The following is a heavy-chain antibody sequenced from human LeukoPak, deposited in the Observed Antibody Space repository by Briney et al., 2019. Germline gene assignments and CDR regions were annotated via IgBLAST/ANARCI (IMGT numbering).Heavy chain of an antibody. J-gene: IGHJ3*02. Sequence: SQTLSLTCVISGDSVSSNSAAWNWIRQSPSRGLEWLGRTYYRSKWYNDYAVSVKSRITINPDTSKNQFSVQLNSVTPEDTAVYYCARDSCGGDCYWGYAFDIWGQGTMVTVSS. CDR3: ARDSCGGDCYWGYAFDI. CDR1: GDSVSSNSAA. V-gene: IGHV6-1*01. CDR2: TYYRSKWYN. D-gene: IGHD2-21*02.